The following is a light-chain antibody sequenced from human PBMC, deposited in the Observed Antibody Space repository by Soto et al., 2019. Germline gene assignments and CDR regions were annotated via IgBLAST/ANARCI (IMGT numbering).Light chain of an antibody. CDR2: EVS. V-gene: IGLV2-14*01. J-gene: IGLJ2*01. CDR1: SSDVGGYNY. CDR3: SSYTSSSPLV. Sequence: QSALTQPASVSGSPGQSITISCTGTSSDVGGYNYVSWYQQHPGKAPKLMIYEVSNRPSGVSNRVSGSKSGNTASLTISGLQAEDEADSYCSSYTSSSPLVFGGGTKLTVL.